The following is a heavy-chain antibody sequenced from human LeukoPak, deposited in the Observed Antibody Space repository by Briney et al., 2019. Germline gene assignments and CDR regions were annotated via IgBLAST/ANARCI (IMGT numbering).Heavy chain of an antibody. CDR1: GFTFSSYG. V-gene: IGHV3-23*01. D-gene: IGHD5-18*01. J-gene: IGHJ4*02. CDR3: AFVALVSSETAMGDY. CDR2: ISGSGGST. Sequence: GRSLRLSCAASGFTFSSYGMNWVRQAPGKGLEWVSAISGSGGSTYYADSVKGRFTISRDDSKNTLYLQMNSLRAEDTAVYYCAFVALVSSETAMGDYWGQGTLVTVSS.